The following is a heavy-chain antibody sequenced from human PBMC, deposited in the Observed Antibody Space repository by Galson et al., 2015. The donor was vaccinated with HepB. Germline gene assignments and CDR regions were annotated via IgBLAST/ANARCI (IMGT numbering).Heavy chain of an antibody. CDR1: GFTFSNYV. D-gene: IGHD4-17*01. V-gene: IGHV3-23*01. Sequence: SLRLSCAASGFTFSNYVMTWVRQAPGKGLEWVATISDRRASTYYADSVKGRFTVSRDNSKNTLYLQMNSLRAEDTAVYYCAKGDGDYLSVEWGQGTLVTVSS. CDR3: AKGDGDYLSVE. CDR2: ISDRRAST. J-gene: IGHJ4*02.